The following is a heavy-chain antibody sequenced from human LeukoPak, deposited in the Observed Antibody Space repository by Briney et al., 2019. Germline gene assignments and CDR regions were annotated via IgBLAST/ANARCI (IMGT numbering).Heavy chain of an antibody. Sequence: GGSLRLSCAASGFTFSSYVMSWVRQAPGEGLEWVSAIIGSGGSTYYADSVKGRFTISRDNSKNTLYLQMNSLRAEDTAVYYCAKDAYCSGDSCHDRTSGYWGQGTLVTVSS. V-gene: IGHV3-23*01. CDR2: IIGSGGST. D-gene: IGHD2-15*01. J-gene: IGHJ4*02. CDR1: GFTFSSYV. CDR3: AKDAYCSGDSCHDRTSGY.